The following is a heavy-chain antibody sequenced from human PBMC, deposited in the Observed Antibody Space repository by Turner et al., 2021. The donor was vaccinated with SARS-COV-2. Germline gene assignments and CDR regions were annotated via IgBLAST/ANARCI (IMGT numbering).Heavy chain of an antibody. Sequence: EVQLVESGGGLVQPGGSLRLSCAASGFTFSSYWMSWVRQAPGKELEWVVNMNQDGIEKYYVDSVKGRFTISIDNAKNSLYLQMNSLRAEDTAVYYCARDWPQYYDFLSGYWWFDPWGQGTLVTVSS. V-gene: IGHV3-7*03. CDR3: ARDWPQYYDFLSGYWWFDP. J-gene: IGHJ5*02. CDR2: MNQDGIEK. CDR1: GFTFSSYW. D-gene: IGHD3-3*01.